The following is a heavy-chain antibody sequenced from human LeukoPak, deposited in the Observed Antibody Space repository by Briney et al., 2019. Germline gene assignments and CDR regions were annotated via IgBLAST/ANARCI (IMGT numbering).Heavy chain of an antibody. Sequence: GGSLRLSCAASGFTFSSYVMTWVRQAPGKGLEWVSTISDTGAGTYYADSVKGRFTTSKDNSKSTLYLQMNSLGADDTAVYYCASRPYGSGSNLYFDYWGQGALVTVSS. V-gene: IGHV3-23*01. D-gene: IGHD6-19*01. J-gene: IGHJ4*02. CDR3: ASRPYGSGSNLYFDY. CDR2: ISDTGAGT. CDR1: GFTFSSYV.